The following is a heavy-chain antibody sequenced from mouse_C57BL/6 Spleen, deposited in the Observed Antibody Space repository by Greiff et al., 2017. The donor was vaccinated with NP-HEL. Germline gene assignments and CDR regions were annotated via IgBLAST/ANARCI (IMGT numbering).Heavy chain of an antibody. J-gene: IGHJ3*01. CDR1: GYTFTSYW. Sequence: VQLQQSGAELVMPGASVKLSCKASGYTFTSYWMHWVKQRPGQGLEWIGEIDPSDSYTNYNQKFKGKSTLTVDKSSSTAYMQLSSLTSEDSAVYYGARGDDGYRAWFAYWGQGTLVTVSA. D-gene: IGHD2-3*01. CDR3: ARGDDGYRAWFAY. V-gene: IGHV1-69*01. CDR2: IDPSDSYT.